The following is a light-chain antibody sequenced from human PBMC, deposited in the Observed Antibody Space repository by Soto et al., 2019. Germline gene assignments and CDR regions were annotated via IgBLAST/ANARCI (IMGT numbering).Light chain of an antibody. CDR2: GAS. J-gene: IGKJ1*01. CDR3: LQYGSSGT. Sequence: EIVLPQSPGTLSLSPGERATLSYRASQSVSNNYLAWYQQKPGQSPRLLIYGASNRATGIPDRFSGSGSGTDFTLTISRLEPEDFAVYYCLQYGSSGTFGQGTKV. CDR1: QSVSNNY. V-gene: IGKV3-20*01.